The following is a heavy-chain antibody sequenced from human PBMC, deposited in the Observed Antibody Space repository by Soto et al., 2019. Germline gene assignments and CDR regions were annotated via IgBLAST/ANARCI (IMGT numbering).Heavy chain of an antibody. J-gene: IGHJ3*02. CDR1: GFTFSNAW. CDR3: TTNLWCSSTSCYPFDI. Sequence: GGSLRLSCAASGFTFSNAWMSWVRQAPGKGLEWVGRSKSKTDGGTTDYAAPVKSRFTISRDDSKNTLYLQMNSLKTEDTAVYYCTTNLWCSSTSCYPFDIWGQGTMVTVSS. CDR2: SKSKTDGGTT. V-gene: IGHV3-15*01. D-gene: IGHD2-2*01.